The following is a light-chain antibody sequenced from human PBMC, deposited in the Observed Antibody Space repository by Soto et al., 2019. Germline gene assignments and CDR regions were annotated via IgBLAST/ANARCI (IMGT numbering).Light chain of an antibody. Sequence: LTQSPSSLSASVGDRVSITCRASQGIGSALAWYQQKPGQAPRLLIYGASNRATGIPDRFSGSGSGTDFTLTISRLEPEDFAVYYCQQYGSSGTFGQGTKVEIK. V-gene: IGKV3-20*01. CDR1: QGIGSA. CDR2: GAS. J-gene: IGKJ1*01. CDR3: QQYGSSGT.